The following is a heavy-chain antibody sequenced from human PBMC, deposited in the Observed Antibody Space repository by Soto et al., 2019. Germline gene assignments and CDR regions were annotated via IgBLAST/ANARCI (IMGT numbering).Heavy chain of an antibody. J-gene: IGHJ5*01. CDR1: GFSLDEYG. V-gene: IGHV3-20*04. Sequence: EVQLVESGGGVVRPGGSLRLACVVSGFSLDEYGMSWVRQAPGKGPEWVSGMHRNGNSTGYEDSVKGRFTISRDDAKNSLYLQMNSLRAEDTAFYYCARDHRWGYEYGDYGDSWGHGTLVTVSS. CDR3: ARDHRWGYEYGDYGDS. D-gene: IGHD4-17*01. CDR2: MHRNGNST.